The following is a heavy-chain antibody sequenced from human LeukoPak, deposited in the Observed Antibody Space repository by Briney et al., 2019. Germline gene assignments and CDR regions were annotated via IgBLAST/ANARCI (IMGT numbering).Heavy chain of an antibody. J-gene: IGHJ3*02. CDR2: IYYSGST. CDR3: ARQGTYCGGDCYHDAFDI. Sequence: PSETLSLTCTVSGGSISSSSYYWGWIRQPPGKGLEWIGSIYYSGSTYYNPSLKSRVTISVDTSENQFSLKLSSVTAADTAVYYCARQGTYCGGDCYHDAFDIWGQGTMVTVSS. CDR1: GGSISSSSYY. V-gene: IGHV4-39*01. D-gene: IGHD2-21*01.